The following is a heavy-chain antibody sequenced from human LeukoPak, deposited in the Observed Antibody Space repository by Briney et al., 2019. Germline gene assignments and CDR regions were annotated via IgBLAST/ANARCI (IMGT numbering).Heavy chain of an antibody. D-gene: IGHD3-22*01. Sequence: GGSLRLSCAASGFTFSSYAMSWVRQAPGKGLEWVSGISGSGGSTYDADSVKGRFIISRDISKNTLYLQMNSLRAEDSALYYCARGGRGSAAVVAPRSFDIWGQGTMVTVSS. V-gene: IGHV3-23*01. CDR2: ISGSGGST. J-gene: IGHJ3*02. CDR3: ARGGRGSAAVVAPRSFDI. CDR1: GFTFSSYA.